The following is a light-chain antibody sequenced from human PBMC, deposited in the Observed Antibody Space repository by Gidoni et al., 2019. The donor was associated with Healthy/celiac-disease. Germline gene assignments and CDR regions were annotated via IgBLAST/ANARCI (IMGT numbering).Light chain of an antibody. V-gene: IGLV2-14*01. Sequence: QSALTQPASVSGSPGHPPTISCTGTSSDVGGYNYVSWYQQHPGKAPKLMIYEVSTRPSGFSNRFSGSKSGNTASLTISGLQAEDEADYYCSSYTSSSTLYVFGTGTKVTVL. CDR1: SSDVGGYNY. J-gene: IGLJ1*01. CDR2: EVS. CDR3: SSYTSSSTLYV.